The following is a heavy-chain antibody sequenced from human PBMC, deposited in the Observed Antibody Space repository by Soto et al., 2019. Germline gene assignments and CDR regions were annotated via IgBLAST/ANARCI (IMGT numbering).Heavy chain of an antibody. CDR2: IYYSGST. CDR1: GGSISSGGYY. CDR3: ARTSTGVFGSVFPFHYYMDV. Sequence: PSETLSLTCTVSGGSISSGGYYWSWIRQHPGKGLEWIGYIYYSGSTYYNPSLKSRLIISVDTSKTQFSLNLSSVTAADTALYYCARTSTGVFGSVFPFHYYMDVWGKGTMVTVSS. D-gene: IGHD3-10*01. J-gene: IGHJ6*03. V-gene: IGHV4-31*03.